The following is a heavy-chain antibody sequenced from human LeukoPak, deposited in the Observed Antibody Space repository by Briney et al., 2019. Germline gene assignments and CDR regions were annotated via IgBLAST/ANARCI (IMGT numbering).Heavy chain of an antibody. CDR2: IRNKAKNYAT. D-gene: IGHD6-13*01. CDR3: AREHRYSSSWYWFDP. V-gene: IGHV3-73*01. Sequence: GGSLKLSCAASGFTFSDSSMHWVRQASGKGLEWVGHIRNKAKNYATAYSASVKGRFTISRDDSKNTAYLQMNSLKTEDTAVYYCAREHRYSSSWYWFDPWGQGTLVTVSS. J-gene: IGHJ5*02. CDR1: GFTFSDSS.